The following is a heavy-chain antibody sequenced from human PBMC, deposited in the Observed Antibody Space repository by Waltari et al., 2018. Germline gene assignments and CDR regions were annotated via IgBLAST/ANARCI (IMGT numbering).Heavy chain of an antibody. J-gene: IGHJ6*02. D-gene: IGHD1-7*01. CDR1: GFLFSSYW. CDR3: AREENYDFAMDV. Sequence: EVQLVESGGGSVQPGGSLRLSCPGSGFLFSSYWMHWVGQGPGEGLVWVSRINGDGSSTTYADSVQGRFTTTRDNAKSTLYLEMNSLKSEDTGVYYCAREENYDFAMDVWGQGTTVTVSS. CDR2: INGDGSST. V-gene: IGHV3-74*01.